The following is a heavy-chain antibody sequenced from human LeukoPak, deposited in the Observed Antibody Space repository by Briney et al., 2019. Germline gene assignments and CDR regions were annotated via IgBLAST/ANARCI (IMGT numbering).Heavy chain of an antibody. V-gene: IGHV4-39*07. J-gene: IGHJ3*02. Sequence: SETLSLTCTVSGGSISSSSYYWGWIRQPPGKGLEWIGSLYYSGSTYYNPSLKSRVTISVDTSKNQFSLKLSSVTAADTVVYYCARDPTGTRADAFDIWGQGTMVTVSS. D-gene: IGHD1-1*01. CDR2: LYYSGST. CDR1: GGSISSSSYY. CDR3: ARDPTGTRADAFDI.